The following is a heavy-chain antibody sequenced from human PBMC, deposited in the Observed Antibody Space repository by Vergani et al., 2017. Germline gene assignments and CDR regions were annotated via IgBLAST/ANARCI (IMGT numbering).Heavy chain of an antibody. CDR3: ARHKEQLVPGNYYYYYYMDV. CDR2: ISSSGSP. V-gene: IGHV4-39*01. Sequence: QVQLQESGPGLVKPSETLSLSCRVSGDSISRSHYYWGFIRQPPGKGLEWIGSISSSGSPYYNPTLKSRLAFSVDTSKNQFSLKLNSVTAADTAVYYCARHKEQLVPGNYYYYYYMDVWGKGTTVTVSS. CDR1: GDSISRSHYY. J-gene: IGHJ6*03. D-gene: IGHD6-13*01.